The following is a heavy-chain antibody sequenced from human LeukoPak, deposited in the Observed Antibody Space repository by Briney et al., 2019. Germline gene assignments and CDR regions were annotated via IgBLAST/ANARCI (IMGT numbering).Heavy chain of an antibody. V-gene: IGHV3-23*01. D-gene: IGHD1-1*01. J-gene: IGHJ4*02. CDR1: RFTCSSYA. CDR3: AKGDSKLEPLYFDY. Sequence: PGGSLRLSCAASRFTCSSYAMSWVRQAPGKGLEWVSAISGSGGSTYYADSVKGRFTIARDNSKNTLYLQMNSLRAEATAVYYCAKGDSKLEPLYFDYWGQGTLVTVSS. CDR2: ISGSGGST.